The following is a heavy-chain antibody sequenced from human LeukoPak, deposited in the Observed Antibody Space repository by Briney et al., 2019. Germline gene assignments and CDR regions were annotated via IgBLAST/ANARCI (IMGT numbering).Heavy chain of an antibody. CDR3: AFSGWFWGAFDY. J-gene: IGHJ4*02. D-gene: IGHD6-19*01. CDR1: GGSFSGYY. Sequence: PSETLSLTCAVYGGSFSGYYWSWIRQPPGKGLEWIASISSTGITHYYPSLESRISVSVETSKNQFSLKPTSLTAADTAVYYCAFSGWFWGAFDYWGQGILVTVSS. V-gene: IGHV4-34*01. CDR2: ISSTGIT.